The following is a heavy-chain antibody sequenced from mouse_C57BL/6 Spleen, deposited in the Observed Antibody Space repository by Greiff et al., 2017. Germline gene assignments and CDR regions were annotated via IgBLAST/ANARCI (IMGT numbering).Heavy chain of an antibody. V-gene: IGHV5-12*01. CDR1: GFTFSDYY. J-gene: IGHJ4*01. CDR2: ISNGGYST. Sequence: EVNLVESGGGVVRPGGSLKLSCAASGFTFSDYYMYLIRQTPEKRLEWVAYISNGGYSTYYVDTVKGRFTISTDNAKNTLFLQRSRLKSEDSAMYYCVRLDAMDYWGQGTSVTVSS. CDR3: VRLDAMDY.